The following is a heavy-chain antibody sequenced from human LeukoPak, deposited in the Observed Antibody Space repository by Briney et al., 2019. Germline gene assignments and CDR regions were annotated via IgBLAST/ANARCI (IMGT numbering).Heavy chain of an antibody. CDR3: ARAPGGDSEDY. J-gene: IGHJ4*02. Sequence: SETLSLTCTVSGGSISSGGYYWSWIRQHPGKGLEWIGYIYYSGSTYYNPSLKSRVTISVDTSKNQSSLKLSSVPAADTAVYSCARAPGGDSEDYWGQGPLVTVSS. D-gene: IGHD4-17*01. V-gene: IGHV4-31*03. CDR2: IYYSGST. CDR1: GGSISSGGYY.